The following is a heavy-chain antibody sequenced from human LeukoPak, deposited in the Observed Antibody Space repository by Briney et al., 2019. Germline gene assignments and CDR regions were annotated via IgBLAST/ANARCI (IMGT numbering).Heavy chain of an antibody. CDR3: ARDVWFGAGRTFDY. V-gene: IGHV4-4*08. Sequence: SETLSLTCAVSGGSISSYYWSWIRQPPGKGLEWIGRIYTSGSTNYNPSLKSRVAISGDTSKNQFSLKLSSVTAVDTAVYYCARDVWFGAGRTFDYWGQGTLVTVSS. J-gene: IGHJ4*02. CDR1: GGSISSYY. D-gene: IGHD3-10*01. CDR2: IYTSGST.